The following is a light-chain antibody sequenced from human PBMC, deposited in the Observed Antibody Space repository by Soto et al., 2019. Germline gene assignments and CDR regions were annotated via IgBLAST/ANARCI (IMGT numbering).Light chain of an antibody. CDR3: QRYNNWTLT. V-gene: IGKV3-15*01. Sequence: EIVMTQSPATLSLSPGERATLSCRASQSVSSNLAWYQHKPGQTPRLLIYDTSTRATGVPARFSGSRSGTEFTLTINSLKYEDFAVYYCQRYNNWTLTFGGGTKVDIK. J-gene: IGKJ4*01. CDR1: QSVSSN. CDR2: DTS.